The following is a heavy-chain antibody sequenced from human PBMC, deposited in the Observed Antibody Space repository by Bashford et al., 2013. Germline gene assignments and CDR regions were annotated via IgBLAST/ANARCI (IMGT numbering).Heavy chain of an antibody. D-gene: IGHD3-16*01. CDR2: IWYDGSNK. J-gene: IGHJ6*02. V-gene: IGHV3-33*01. Sequence: VRQAPGKGLEWVAVIWYDGSNKYYADSVKGRFTISRDNSKNTLYLQMNSLRAEDTAVYYCARVVGRFGGDYYYYYGMDVWGQGTTVTVSS. CDR3: ARVVGRFGGDYYYYYGMDV.